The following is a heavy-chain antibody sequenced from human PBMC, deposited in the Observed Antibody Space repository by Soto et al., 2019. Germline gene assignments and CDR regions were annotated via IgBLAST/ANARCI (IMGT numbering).Heavy chain of an antibody. CDR3: AKDLGMGRGYDLEYYFDY. J-gene: IGHJ4*02. CDR2: ISGSGDIT. Sequence: VQLLESGGGLVQPGGSLRLSCAASGFTFSTYAMTWVRQAPGKGLEWVSAISGSGDITYYADSVKGRFTISRDNSKNTLYLQMNSLRAEDTAVYYCAKDLGMGRGYDLEYYFDYWGQGTLVTVSS. CDR1: GFTFSTYA. D-gene: IGHD5-12*01. V-gene: IGHV3-23*01.